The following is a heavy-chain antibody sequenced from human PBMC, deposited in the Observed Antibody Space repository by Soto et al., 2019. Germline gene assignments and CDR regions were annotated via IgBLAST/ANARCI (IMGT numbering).Heavy chain of an antibody. CDR3: ASRYSHREYYFDY. Sequence: GESLKISCKGSGYSLTSYWIGWVRQMPGKGLEWMGIIYPGDSDTRYSPSFQGQVTISADKSISTAYLQWSSLKASDTAMYYCASRYSHREYYFDYWGQGTLVTVSS. D-gene: IGHD5-18*01. CDR2: IYPGDSDT. V-gene: IGHV5-51*01. CDR1: GYSLTSYW. J-gene: IGHJ4*02.